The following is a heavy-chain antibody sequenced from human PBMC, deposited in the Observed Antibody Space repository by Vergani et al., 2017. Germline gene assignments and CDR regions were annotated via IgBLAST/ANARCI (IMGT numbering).Heavy chain of an antibody. J-gene: IGHJ4*02. CDR2: ISWNSGSI. V-gene: IGHV3-9*01. Sequence: EVQLLESGGGLVQPGRSLRLSCAASGFTFDDYAMHWVRQAPGKGLEWVSGISWNSGSIGYADSVKGRFTISRDNAKNSLYLQMNSLRAEDTAVYYCARDPGVGAPDWGQGTLVTVSS. D-gene: IGHD1-26*01. CDR3: ARDPGVGAPD. CDR1: GFTFDDYA.